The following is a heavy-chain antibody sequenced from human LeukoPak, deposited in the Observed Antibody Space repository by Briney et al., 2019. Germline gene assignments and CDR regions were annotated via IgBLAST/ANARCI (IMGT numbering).Heavy chain of an antibody. V-gene: IGHV4-39*07. CDR3: ARGRLGERRRWRHSYYFDY. J-gene: IGHJ4*02. D-gene: IGHD3-16*01. CDR2: IFYSGST. CDR1: GGSISTSNYY. Sequence: SETLSLTCTVSGGSISTSNYYWGWIRQPPGKDLEWIGNIFYSGSTNYNPSLKSRVTISVDTSKNQFSLKLSSVTAADTAVYYCARGRLGERRRWRHSYYFDYWGQGTLVTVSS.